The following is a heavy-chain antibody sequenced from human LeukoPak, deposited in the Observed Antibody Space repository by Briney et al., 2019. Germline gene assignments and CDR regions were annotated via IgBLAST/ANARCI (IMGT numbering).Heavy chain of an antibody. CDR2: IIPILGIA. D-gene: IGHD2-15*01. J-gene: IGHJ5*02. V-gene: IGHV1-69*04. Sequence: SVKVSCKASGGTFSSYAISWVRQAPGQGLEWLGRIIPILGIANYAQKFQGRVTITADKSTSTAYMELSSLRSEDTAVYYCARDLLYNWFDPWGQGTLVTVSS. CDR3: ARDLLYNWFDP. CDR1: GGTFSSYA.